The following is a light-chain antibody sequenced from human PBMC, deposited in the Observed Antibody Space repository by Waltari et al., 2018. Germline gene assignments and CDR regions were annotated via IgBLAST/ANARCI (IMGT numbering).Light chain of an antibody. CDR1: SSDVGSYNL. CDR3: CSYAGGTTVL. V-gene: IGLV2-23*02. CDR2: EVT. Sequence: QSALTQPASVSGSPGQSITISCSGTSSDVGSYNLLSWYQQNPGKAPKLMIYEVTKRPSGVSNRFSGSKAGNTASLTISGLQAEDEADYYCCSYAGGTTVLFGGGTKLNVL. J-gene: IGLJ2*01.